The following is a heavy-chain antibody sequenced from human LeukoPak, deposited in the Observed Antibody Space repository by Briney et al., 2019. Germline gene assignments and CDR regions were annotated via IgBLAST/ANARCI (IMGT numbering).Heavy chain of an antibody. D-gene: IGHD7-27*01. Sequence: QPGGSLRLSCAASGFTFDDYTMHWVRQAPGKGLEWVSLISRDGVDTYYADSVKGRFTISRDNSKNSLYLQMKSLRTEDTALYYCVKDQELIGALDYWGQGSLVTVSS. J-gene: IGHJ4*02. CDR3: VKDQELIGALDY. CDR2: ISRDGVDT. V-gene: IGHV3-43*01. CDR1: GFTFDDYT.